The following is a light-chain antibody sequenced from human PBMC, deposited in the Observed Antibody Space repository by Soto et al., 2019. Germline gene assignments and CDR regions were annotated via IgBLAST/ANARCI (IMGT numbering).Light chain of an antibody. CDR3: QQANSFPRT. V-gene: IGKV1D-12*01. J-gene: IGKJ3*01. CDR1: QDISVW. CDR2: AAS. Sequence: DIQMTQSPSSVSASVGDRVTITCRASQDISVWLAWYQQKPGKAPKLLIYAASNLQTGVPSRFSGSGSGTDFTLSIHSLQHEDFATYYYQQANSFPRTFGPGTKVDIK.